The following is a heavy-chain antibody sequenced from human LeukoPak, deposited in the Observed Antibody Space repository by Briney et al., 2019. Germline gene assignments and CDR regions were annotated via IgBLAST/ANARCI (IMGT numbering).Heavy chain of an antibody. CDR2: ISGSGNWT. CDR1: GFTFSNYA. V-gene: IGHV3-23*01. Sequence: GGSLRLSCAASGFTFSNYAMSWVRQAPGKGLEWVSDISGSGNWTYYADSVRGRFTISRDFYSDTLYLEMNSLRVEDTAIYYCARGVRGDCRSTSCYVLYYYYYMDVWGEGTSVTVSS. D-gene: IGHD2-2*01. J-gene: IGHJ6*03. CDR3: ARGVRGDCRSTSCYVLYYYYYMDV.